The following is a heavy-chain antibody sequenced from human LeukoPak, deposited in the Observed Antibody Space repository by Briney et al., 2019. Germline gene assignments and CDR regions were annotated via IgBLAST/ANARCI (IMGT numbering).Heavy chain of an antibody. V-gene: IGHV1-2*04. CDR3: ARDAPIDYCSGGSCYSAQAANYYYGMDV. J-gene: IGHJ6*02. D-gene: IGHD2-15*01. CDR2: INPNSGGT. Sequence: ASVKVSCKASGYTFTSYGISWVRQAPGRGLEWMGWINPNSGGTNYAQKFQGWVTMTRDTSISTAYMELSRLRSDDTAVYYCARDAPIDYCSGGSCYSAQAANYYYGMDVWGQGTTVTVSS. CDR1: GYTFTSYG.